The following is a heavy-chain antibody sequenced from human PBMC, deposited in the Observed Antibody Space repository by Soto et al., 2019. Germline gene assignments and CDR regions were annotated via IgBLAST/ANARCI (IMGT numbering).Heavy chain of an antibody. D-gene: IGHD3-22*01. V-gene: IGHV4-39*01. CDR3: ARHEHYYDFDY. CDR1: GGSINSGSYY. Sequence: SETLSLTCTVSGGSINSGSYYWAWIREPPVKCLEWISTIYYSGSTCYKPSLDSRFTVSIRTSNIQFSLKLISVTASDTADYFCARHEHYYDFDYWGQGTLVTVSS. CDR2: IYYSGST. J-gene: IGHJ4*02.